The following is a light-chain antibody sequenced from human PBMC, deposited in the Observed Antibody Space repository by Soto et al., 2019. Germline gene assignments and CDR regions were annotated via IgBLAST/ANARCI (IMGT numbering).Light chain of an antibody. V-gene: IGLV2-14*01. Sequence: VLTQPASVSGSPGQSITTSCTGTSSDVGGYNYVSWYQQHPGKAPKLMIYDVSNRPSGVSNRFSGSKSGNTASLTISGLQAEDEADYYCSSYTSSSPYVFGTGTKVTVL. CDR3: SSYTSSSPYV. CDR2: DVS. J-gene: IGLJ1*01. CDR1: SSDVGGYNY.